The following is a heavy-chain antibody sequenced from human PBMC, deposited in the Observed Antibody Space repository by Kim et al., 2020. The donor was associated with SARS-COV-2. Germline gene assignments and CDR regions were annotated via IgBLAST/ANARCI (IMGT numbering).Heavy chain of an antibody. CDR2: ISGPGGST. D-gene: IGHD2-21*01. Sequence: GGSLRLSCAASGFTFGSYAMSWVRQAPGKGLECVSAISGPGGSTFYADSVKGRFTISRDNSKNTLYLQMDSLRAEDTAVYYCAKDPGVVPYHYFDFWGQGTLVTVYS. CDR3: AKDPGVVPYHYFDF. CDR1: GFTFGSYA. V-gene: IGHV3-23*01. J-gene: IGHJ4*02.